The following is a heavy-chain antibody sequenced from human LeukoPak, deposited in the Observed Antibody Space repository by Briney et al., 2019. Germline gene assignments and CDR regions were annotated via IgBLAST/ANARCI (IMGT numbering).Heavy chain of an antibody. V-gene: IGHV1-18*01. Sequence: ASVKVSCKASGYTFTSYGISWVRQAPGQGFEWMGWISAYNGNTNYAQKLQGRVTMTTDTSASTAYMELRSLRSDDTAVYYCARDRGYSYGGYFDYWGQGTLVTVSS. CDR1: GYTFTSYG. J-gene: IGHJ4*02. CDR2: ISAYNGNT. CDR3: ARDRGYSYGGYFDY. D-gene: IGHD5-18*01.